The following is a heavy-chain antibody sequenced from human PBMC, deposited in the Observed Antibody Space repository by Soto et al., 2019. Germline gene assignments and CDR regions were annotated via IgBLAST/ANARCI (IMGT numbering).Heavy chain of an antibody. J-gene: IGHJ6*02. CDR1: GFTVSSNY. CDR2: IYSGGST. CDR3: ARDPPATRHGMDV. V-gene: IGHV3-53*01. Sequence: GGSLRLSCAASGFTVSSNYMSWVRQAPGKGLEGGSVIYSGGSTYYADAVRGRFTISRDNSKNTLYLQMKRLRAEDTAVYYCARDPPATRHGMDVWGQGTTVTVSS.